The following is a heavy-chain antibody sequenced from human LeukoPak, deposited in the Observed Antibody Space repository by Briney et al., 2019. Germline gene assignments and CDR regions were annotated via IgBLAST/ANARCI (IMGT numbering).Heavy chain of an antibody. CDR1: GFTFSSYW. J-gene: IGHJ4*02. Sequence: GGSLRLSCAASGFTFSSYWMSWVRQAPGKGLEWVANIKQDGSDKYYADSVKGRFTISRDNSKNTLYLQMNSLRAEDTAVYYCAKPTRGSGSFLIDFWGQGTLVTVSS. D-gene: IGHD1-26*01. CDR3: AKPTRGSGSFLIDF. V-gene: IGHV3-7*01. CDR2: IKQDGSDK.